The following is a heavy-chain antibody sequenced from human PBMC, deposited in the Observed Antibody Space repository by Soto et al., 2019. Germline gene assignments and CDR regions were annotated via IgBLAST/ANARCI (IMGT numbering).Heavy chain of an antibody. CDR2: ISGSGGST. Sequence: EVQLLESGGGLVQPGGSLRLSCAASGFTFSSYAMSWVRQAPGKGLEWVAAISGSGGSTYYADSVKGRFTISRDNSKNTLYLQMNSLRAEDTAVYYCAKARADYYGSGSPIGYWGQGTLVTVSS. CDR1: GFTFSSYA. J-gene: IGHJ4*02. CDR3: AKARADYYGSGSPIGY. V-gene: IGHV3-23*01. D-gene: IGHD3-10*01.